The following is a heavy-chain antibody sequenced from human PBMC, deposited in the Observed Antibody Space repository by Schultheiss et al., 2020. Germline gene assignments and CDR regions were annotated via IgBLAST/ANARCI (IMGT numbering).Heavy chain of an antibody. CDR3: ARTTVGDTAMVSYYYYYYMDV. CDR2: IDWDDDT. J-gene: IGHJ6*03. D-gene: IGHD5-18*01. Sequence: SGPTLVKPTQTLTLTCTFSGFSLSTSGVGVGWIRQPPGKALEWLALIDWDDDTYYSTSLRTRLTISKDTSKKQVVLTMTNMDPVDTATYYCARTTVGDTAMVSYYYYYYMDVWGKGTTVTVYS. V-gene: IGHV2-70*01. CDR1: GFSLSTSGVG.